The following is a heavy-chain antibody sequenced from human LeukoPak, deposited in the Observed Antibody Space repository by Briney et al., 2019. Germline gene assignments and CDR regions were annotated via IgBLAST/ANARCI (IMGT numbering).Heavy chain of an antibody. CDR1: GFSFSSYA. D-gene: IGHD6-19*01. CDR3: TRGAGTGWRFDS. J-gene: IGHJ4*02. CDR2: ISSSSNYI. V-gene: IGHV3-21*01. Sequence: GGSLRLSCAASGFSFSSYAMNWVRQGPGKGLEWVSSISSSSNYIYYADSVKGRFTISRDNDKNSLYLQMNSLRAEDTAVYYCTRGAGTGWRFDSWGQGTLLTVSS.